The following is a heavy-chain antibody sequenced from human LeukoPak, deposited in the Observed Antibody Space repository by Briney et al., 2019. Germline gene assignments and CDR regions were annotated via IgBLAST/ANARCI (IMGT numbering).Heavy chain of an antibody. CDR2: IIPILGIA. Sequence: ASVKVSCKASGGTFSSYAISWVRQAPGQGLEWMGRIIPILGIANYAQKFQGRVTITADKSTSTAYMELSSLRSEDTAVYYCAREALAEHHTKYYDFWSGYYTYYFDYWGQGTLVTVSS. D-gene: IGHD3-3*01. CDR1: GGTFSSYA. J-gene: IGHJ4*02. V-gene: IGHV1-69*04. CDR3: AREALAEHHTKYYDFWSGYYTYYFDY.